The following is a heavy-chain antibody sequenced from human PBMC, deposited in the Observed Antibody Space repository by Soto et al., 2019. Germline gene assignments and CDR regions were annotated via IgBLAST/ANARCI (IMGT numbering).Heavy chain of an antibody. CDR2: ISAYNGNT. D-gene: IGHD3-3*01. Sequence: ASVKVSCKASGYTFTSYGISWVRQAPGQGLEWMGWISAYNGNTNYAQKLQGRVTITRDTSASTAYMELSSLRSEDTAVYYCARDQVFSDFGGGYSTPGNWSDPGGKGTLVTVSS. J-gene: IGHJ5*02. CDR1: GYTFTSYG. CDR3: ARDQVFSDFGGGYSTPGNWSDP. V-gene: IGHV1-18*01.